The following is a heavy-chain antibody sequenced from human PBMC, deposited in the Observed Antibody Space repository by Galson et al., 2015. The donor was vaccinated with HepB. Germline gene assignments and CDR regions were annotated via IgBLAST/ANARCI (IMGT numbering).Heavy chain of an antibody. J-gene: IGHJ6*03. Sequence: TLSLTCTVSGGSISGSSYYWGWIRQPPGKGLEWIGSIYYSGSTYYNPSLKSRVTISVDTSKNQFSLKLSSVTAADTAVYYCARVPQGGVGATGPGDYYYYMDVWGKGTTVTVSS. CDR3: ARVPQGGVGATGPGDYYYYMDV. CDR1: GGSISGSSYY. CDR2: IYYSGST. V-gene: IGHV4-39*07. D-gene: IGHD1-26*01.